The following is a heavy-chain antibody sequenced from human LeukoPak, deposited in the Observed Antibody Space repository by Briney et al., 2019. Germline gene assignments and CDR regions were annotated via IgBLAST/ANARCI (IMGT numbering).Heavy chain of an antibody. V-gene: IGHV4-34*01. CDR1: GGSFSGYY. CDR3: ARAYCSGGSCYGSYMDV. J-gene: IGHJ6*03. D-gene: IGHD2-15*01. Sequence: SETLSLTCAVYGGSFSGYYWSWIRQPPGKGLEWIGEINHSGSTNYNPSLKSRVTISVDTSKNQFSLKLSSVTAADTAVYYCARAYCSGGSCYGSYMDVWGKGTTVTVSS. CDR2: INHSGST.